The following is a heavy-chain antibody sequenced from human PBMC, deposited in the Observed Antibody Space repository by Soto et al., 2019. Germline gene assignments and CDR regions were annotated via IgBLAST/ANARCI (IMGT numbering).Heavy chain of an antibody. CDR2: INAGSGNT. CDR1: GYTFSAYT. V-gene: IGHV1-3*01. Sequence: QAQLVQSGAEMKKPGASVKVSCKATGYTFSAYTMNWVRQAPGQSLEWMGWINAGSGNTKYSQNCQGRVSITRDTSASKAYMELTGLTSEDTAVYYCARDTETLGPRANDALDIWGQGPMVTVSS. J-gene: IGHJ3*02. CDR3: ARDTETLGPRANDALDI. D-gene: IGHD3-3*02.